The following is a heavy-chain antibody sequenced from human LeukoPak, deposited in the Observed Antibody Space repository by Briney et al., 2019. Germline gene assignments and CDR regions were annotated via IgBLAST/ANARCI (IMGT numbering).Heavy chain of an antibody. V-gene: IGHV6-1*01. Sequence: SQTLSLTCAISGDSVSSNSAAWNWIRQSPSRGLEWLGRTYYRYKWYNDYAVSVKSRITINPDTSKNQFSLQLNSVTPEDTAVYYCASLAYYDFWSGPYWGQGTLVTVSS. J-gene: IGHJ4*02. CDR3: ASLAYYDFWSGPY. D-gene: IGHD3-3*01. CDR2: TYYRYKWYN. CDR1: GDSVSSNSAA.